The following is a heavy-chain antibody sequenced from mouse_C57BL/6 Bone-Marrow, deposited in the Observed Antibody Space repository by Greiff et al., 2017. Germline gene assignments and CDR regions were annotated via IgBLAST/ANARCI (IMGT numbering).Heavy chain of an antibody. V-gene: IGHV7-3*01. Sequence: EVQWVESGGGLVQPGGSLSLSCAASGFTFTDYYMSWVRQPPGKALEWLGFIRNKANGYTTEYSASVKGRFTISRDNSQSILYLQMNALRAEDSATYYCASLNDGYYPYAMDYWGQGTSVTVSS. J-gene: IGHJ4*01. CDR3: ASLNDGYYPYAMDY. CDR2: IRNKANGYTT. CDR1: GFTFTDYY. D-gene: IGHD2-3*01.